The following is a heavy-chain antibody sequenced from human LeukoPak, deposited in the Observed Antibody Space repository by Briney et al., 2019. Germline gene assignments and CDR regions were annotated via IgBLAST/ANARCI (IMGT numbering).Heavy chain of an antibody. D-gene: IGHD2-15*01. CDR1: GFTFSSYA. Sequence: GGSLRLSCAASGFTFSSYAMSWVRQAPGKGLEWVAKISKSGGTTKYADSVEGRFTISRDNSKNTLYLQMSSLGADDTAVYFCAKPKEDRYVFDHWGQGTLVTVSS. CDR3: AKPKEDRYVFDH. J-gene: IGHJ4*02. V-gene: IGHV3-23*01. CDR2: ISKSGGTT.